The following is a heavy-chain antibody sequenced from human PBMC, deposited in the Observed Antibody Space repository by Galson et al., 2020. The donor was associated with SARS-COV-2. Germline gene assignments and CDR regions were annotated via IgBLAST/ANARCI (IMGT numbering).Heavy chain of an antibody. V-gene: IGHV3-43*01. Sequence: GESLKISCAASGFSFDDYTMHWVRQVPGRGLEWVSLIDGNDGSTHYADSVKGRFTISRDTSKKSLFLQMNSLTIEDTALYYCTTWVFDYWGQGTPVTVSS. CDR3: TTWVFDY. CDR2: IDGNDGST. D-gene: IGHD1-26*01. CDR1: GFSFDDYT. J-gene: IGHJ4*02.